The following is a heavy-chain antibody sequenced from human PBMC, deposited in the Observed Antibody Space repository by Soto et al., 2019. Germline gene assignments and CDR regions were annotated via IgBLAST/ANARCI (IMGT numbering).Heavy chain of an antibody. CDR2: IKSKTDGGTT. J-gene: IGHJ6*02. Sequence: GGSLRLSCAASGFTFSDAWMSWVRQAPGKGLEWVGRIKSKTDGGTTDYAAPVKGRFTISRDDSKNTLYLQMNSLKTEDTAVYYCTTDFLYSGSYRHPPTYYYYGMDVWGQGTTVTVSS. V-gene: IGHV3-15*01. CDR3: TTDFLYSGSYRHPPTYYYYGMDV. D-gene: IGHD1-26*01. CDR1: GFTFSDAW.